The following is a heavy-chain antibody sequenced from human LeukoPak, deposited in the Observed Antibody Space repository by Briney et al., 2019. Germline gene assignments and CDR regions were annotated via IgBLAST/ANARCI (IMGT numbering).Heavy chain of an antibody. CDR2: IYTSGST. D-gene: IGHD4-23*01. CDR3: ARDLSGGSFDP. J-gene: IGHJ5*02. Sequence: SETLSLTCTVSVGSISSYYWSWIRQPAGKGLEWIGRIYTSGSTNYNPSLKSRVTMLVDASKNQFSLKLSSVTAADTAVYYCARDLSGGSFDPWGQGTLVTVSS. CDR1: VGSISSYY. V-gene: IGHV4-4*07.